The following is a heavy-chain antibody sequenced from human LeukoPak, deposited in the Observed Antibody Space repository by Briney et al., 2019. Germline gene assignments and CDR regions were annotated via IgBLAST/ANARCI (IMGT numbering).Heavy chain of an antibody. CDR3: AADWKGYGDYGTPEL. J-gene: IGHJ4*02. D-gene: IGHD4-17*01. CDR1: GFAFTSSA. Sequence: GTSVTVSCKASGFAFTSSAVQWVRQARGQRLEWIGWIVVGSGNTNYAQKFQERVTITRDMSTSTAYMELSSLRSEDTAVYYCAADWKGYGDYGTPELWGQGTLVTVSS. V-gene: IGHV1-58*01. CDR2: IVVGSGNT.